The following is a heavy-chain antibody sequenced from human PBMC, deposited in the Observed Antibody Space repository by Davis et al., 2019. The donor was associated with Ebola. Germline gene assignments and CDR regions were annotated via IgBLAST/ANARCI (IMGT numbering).Heavy chain of an antibody. CDR1: GGSISSYY. Sequence: MPSETLSLTCPVSGGSISSYYWSWIRQPPGKGLEWIGYIYYSGSTNYNPSLKSRVTISVDTSKNQFSLKLSSVTAADTAVDYCAGVGATDGGMDVWGQGTTVTVSS. J-gene: IGHJ6*02. CDR3: AGVGATDGGMDV. D-gene: IGHD1-26*01. V-gene: IGHV4-59*08. CDR2: IYYSGST.